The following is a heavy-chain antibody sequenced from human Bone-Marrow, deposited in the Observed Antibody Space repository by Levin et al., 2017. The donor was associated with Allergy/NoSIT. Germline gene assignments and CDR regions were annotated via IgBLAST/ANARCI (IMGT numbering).Heavy chain of an antibody. CDR1: GFTFSRYW. CDR3: VDGSGWYVPGDY. CDR2: INRDGTTI. J-gene: IGHJ4*02. V-gene: IGHV3-74*01. D-gene: IGHD6-19*01. Sequence: GGSLRLSCAASGFTFSRYWMHWVRQAPGKGPQWVSRINRDGTTIRYADSVKGRFTISRDNAKNTLHLQMSSLSVEDTAVYYCVDGSGWYVPGDYWGQGTLVTVSS.